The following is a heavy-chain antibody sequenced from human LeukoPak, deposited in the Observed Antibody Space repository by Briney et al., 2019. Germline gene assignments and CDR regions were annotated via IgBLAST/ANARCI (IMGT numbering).Heavy chain of an antibody. Sequence: GSSVKVSCKASGGTFSSYAIRWVRQAPGQGLEWMGRIIPILGIANYAQKFQGRVTITADKSTSTAYMELSSLRSEDTAVYYCARGSEYSGSYSGEDYWGQGTLVTVSS. CDR2: IIPILGIA. CDR3: ARGSEYSGSYSGEDY. V-gene: IGHV1-69*04. D-gene: IGHD1-26*01. J-gene: IGHJ4*02. CDR1: GGTFSSYA.